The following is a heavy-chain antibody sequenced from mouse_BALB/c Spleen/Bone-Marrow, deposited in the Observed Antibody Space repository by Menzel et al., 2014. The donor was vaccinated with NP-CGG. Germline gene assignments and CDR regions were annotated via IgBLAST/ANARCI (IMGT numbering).Heavy chain of an antibody. Sequence: VKLQESGPGLVAPSQSLSITCTVSGFSLTSYGVSWVRQPPGKGPEWLGVIWGDGSTNYHSALISRLSISKDNSKSQVLLKLNSLQADDTAAYYCRGGPWFAYWGQGTLVTVSA. D-gene: IGHD3-3*01. CDR2: IWGDGST. CDR3: RGGPWFAY. J-gene: IGHJ3*01. CDR1: GFSLTSYG. V-gene: IGHV2-3*01.